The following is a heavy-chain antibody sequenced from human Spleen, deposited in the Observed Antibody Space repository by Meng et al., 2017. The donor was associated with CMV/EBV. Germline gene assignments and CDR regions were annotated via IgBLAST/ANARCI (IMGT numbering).Heavy chain of an antibody. CDR1: GFNVSSDY. D-gene: IGHD5-24*01. J-gene: IGHJ4*02. Sequence: GGSLRLSCAASGFNVSSDYMSWVRQIPGKGLAWVSTFYPYGSTYYADSVKGRFTISRDTSKNTVYLQMHSLRAEDTAVYYCARDPRRLQFGFYYFEDWGQGTLVTVSS. CDR3: ARDPRRLQFGFYYFED. CDR2: FYPYGST. V-gene: IGHV3-66*01.